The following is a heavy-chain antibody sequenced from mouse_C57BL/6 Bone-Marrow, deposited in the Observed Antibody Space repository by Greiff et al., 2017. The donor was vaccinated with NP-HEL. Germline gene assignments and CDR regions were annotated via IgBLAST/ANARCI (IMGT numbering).Heavy chain of an antibody. V-gene: IGHV1-55*01. CDR3: ARRYYAMDY. Sequence: VQLQQPGAELVKPGASVKMSCKASGYTFTSYWITWVKQRPGQGLEWIGDIYPGSGSTNYNEKFKSKATLTVETSSSTAYMQLSSLTSEDSAVYYCARRYYAMDYWGQGTSVTVSS. CDR1: GYTFTSYW. J-gene: IGHJ4*01. CDR2: IYPGSGST.